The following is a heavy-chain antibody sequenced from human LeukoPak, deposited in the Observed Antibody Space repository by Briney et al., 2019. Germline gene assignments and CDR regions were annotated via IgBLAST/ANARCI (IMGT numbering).Heavy chain of an antibody. Sequence: ASVKVSCKASGYTFTSYYMHWVRQAPGQGLEWMGIINPSGGSTSYAQKFQGRVTMTRDTSTSTVYMELSSLRSEDTAVYYCARDTIFGVAREYYYYYMDVWGKGTTVTVSS. J-gene: IGHJ6*03. CDR3: ARDTIFGVAREYYYYYMDV. CDR2: INPSGGST. V-gene: IGHV1-46*01. D-gene: IGHD3-3*01. CDR1: GYTFTSYY.